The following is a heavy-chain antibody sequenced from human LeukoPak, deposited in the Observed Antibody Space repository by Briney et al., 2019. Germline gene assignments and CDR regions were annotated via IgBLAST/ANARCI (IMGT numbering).Heavy chain of an antibody. D-gene: IGHD1-20*01. J-gene: IGHJ4*02. CDR3: AGTYNWNYADY. Sequence: GGSLRLSCAASAFTVSSNYMSWVRQAPGKGLEWVSVIYSGGSTYYADSVKGRFTISRDNSKNTLYLQMNSLRAEDTAMYYCAGTYNWNYADYWGQGPWSPSPQ. CDR2: IYSGGST. V-gene: IGHV3-53*01. CDR1: AFTVSSNY.